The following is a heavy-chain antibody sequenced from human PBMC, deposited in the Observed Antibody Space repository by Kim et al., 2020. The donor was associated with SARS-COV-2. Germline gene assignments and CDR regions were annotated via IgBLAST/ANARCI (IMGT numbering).Heavy chain of an antibody. J-gene: IGHJ4*02. CDR2: IYDSGSS. D-gene: IGHD2-15*01. CDR3: ARGYCSVGRCYSSPDY. CDR1: GGSISNYY. V-gene: IGHV4-59*13. Sequence: SETLSLTCTVSGGSISNYYWSWIRQPPGKGLEWIGYIYDSGSSNCNPSLKSRVTMSVDTSKNQFSLKLSPVTAADTAVYYCARGYCSVGRCYSSPDYWGQGTLVTVSS.